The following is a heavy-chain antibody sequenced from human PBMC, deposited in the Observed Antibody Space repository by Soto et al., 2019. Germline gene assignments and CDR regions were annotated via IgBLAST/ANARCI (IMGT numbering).Heavy chain of an antibody. J-gene: IGHJ4*02. CDR1: GGSISSGGYS. CDR3: ARGEYSSSWLAFDY. V-gene: IGHV4-30-2*01. D-gene: IGHD6-13*01. CDR2: IYHSGST. Sequence: SETLSLTCAVSGGSISSGGYSWSWIRQPPGKGLEWIGYIYHSGSTYYNPSLKSRVTISVDRSKNQFSLKLSSVTAADTAVYYCARGEYSSSWLAFDYWGQGTLVTVSS.